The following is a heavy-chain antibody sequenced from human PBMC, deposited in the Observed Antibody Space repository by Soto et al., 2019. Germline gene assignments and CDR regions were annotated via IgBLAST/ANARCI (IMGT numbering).Heavy chain of an antibody. CDR2: ISSSSSTI. D-gene: IGHD4-17*01. CDR3: ARDYGDSDYYYGMDV. CDR1: GFTFSSYS. V-gene: IGHV3-48*02. J-gene: IGHJ6*02. Sequence: EVQLVESGGGLVQPGGSLRLSCAASGFTFSSYSMNWVRQAPGKGLEWVSYISSSSSTIYYADSVKGRFTISRDNAKNSLYLQMNSLRDEDTAVYYCARDYGDSDYYYGMDVWGQGTTVTVSS.